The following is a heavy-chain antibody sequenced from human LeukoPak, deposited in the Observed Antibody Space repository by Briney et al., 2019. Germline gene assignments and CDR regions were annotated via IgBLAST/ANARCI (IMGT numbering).Heavy chain of an antibody. Sequence: SETLSLTCTVSGGSISSSSYYWGWIRQPPGKGLEWIGSIYYSGSTYYNPSLKSRVTISVDTSKNQFSLKLSSVTAADTAVYYCARDHLGEVDYWGQGTLVTVSS. CDR2: IYYSGST. V-gene: IGHV4-39*07. D-gene: IGHD3-10*01. J-gene: IGHJ4*02. CDR3: ARDHLGEVDY. CDR1: GGSISSSSYY.